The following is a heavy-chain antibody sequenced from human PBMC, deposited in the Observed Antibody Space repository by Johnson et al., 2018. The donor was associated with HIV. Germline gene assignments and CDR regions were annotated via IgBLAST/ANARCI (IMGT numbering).Heavy chain of an antibody. CDR2: IYSGGST. J-gene: IGHJ3*02. D-gene: IGHD2-8*02. V-gene: IGHV3-66*02. Sequence: VQLVESGGGLVKPGGSLRLSCAASGFTVSSNEMSWIRQTPGKGLQWVSVIYSGGSTYYADSVKGRFTISRDNSKNTLYLQMNSLRAEDTAVYYCARGPGGFGAFDIWGQGTMVTVSS. CDR1: GFTVSSNE. CDR3: ARGPGGFGAFDI.